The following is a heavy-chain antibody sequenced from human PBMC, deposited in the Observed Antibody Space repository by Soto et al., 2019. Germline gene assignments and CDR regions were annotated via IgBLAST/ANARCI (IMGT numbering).Heavy chain of an antibody. CDR2: ISYSAGA. Sequence: QVQLQESGPGLVKPSQTLSLTCTVSGASIRDGGYFWSWIRQHPGKGLEWIGYISYSAGAYYNPSLKSRITMSVDSSKKQFSLKLRSVTAADTAVYYCARDKRLTYWEYLDYWGQGALVTVSS. D-gene: IGHD2-8*02. V-gene: IGHV4-31*03. CDR1: GASIRDGGYF. CDR3: ARDKRLTYWEYLDY. J-gene: IGHJ4*02.